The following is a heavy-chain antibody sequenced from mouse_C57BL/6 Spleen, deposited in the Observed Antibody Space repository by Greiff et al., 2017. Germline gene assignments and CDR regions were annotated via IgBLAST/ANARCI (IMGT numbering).Heavy chain of an antibody. D-gene: IGHD1-1*01. CDR3: ASGGFYGSRRRYFDY. V-gene: IGHV5-17*01. J-gene: IGHJ2*01. Sequence: EVQRVESGGGLVKPGGSLKLSCAASGFTFSDYGMHWVRQAPEKGLEWVAYISSGSSTIYYADTVKGRFTISRDNAKNTLFLQMTSLRSEDTAMYYCASGGFYGSRRRYFDYWGQGTTLTVSS. CDR2: ISSGSSTI. CDR1: GFTFSDYG.